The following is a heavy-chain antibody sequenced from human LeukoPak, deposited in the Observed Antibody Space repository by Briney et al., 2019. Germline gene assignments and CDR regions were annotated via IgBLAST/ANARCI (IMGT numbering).Heavy chain of an antibody. V-gene: IGHV4-4*07. CDR3: ARESTSATALFDP. J-gene: IGHJ5*02. D-gene: IGHD2-2*01. CDR1: GGYIRRLP. CDR2: IYTSGST. Sequence: SETLSLTCTVSGGYIRRLPGSWIRQPAGKGLEWIGRIYTSGSTNYNPSLKSRVTMSVDTSKNQFSLKLSSVTAADTAVYYCARESTSATALFDPWGQGTLVTVSS.